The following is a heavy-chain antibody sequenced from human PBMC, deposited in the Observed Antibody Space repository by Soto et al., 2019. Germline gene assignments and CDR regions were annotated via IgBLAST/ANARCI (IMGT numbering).Heavy chain of an antibody. D-gene: IGHD4-17*01. CDR3: AHSGYDYGLGGAFDI. V-gene: IGHV2-5*01. Sequence: QITLKESGPTLVKPTKTLTLTCTFSGFSPSPSGVGVGWIRQPPGKALEWLALIYWNDDKRYSPSLKSRLTITKDTSKNQVVLTMTNMDPVDTATYYCAHSGYDYGLGGAFDIWGQGTMVTVSS. CDR1: GFSPSPSGVG. J-gene: IGHJ3*02. CDR2: IYWNDDK.